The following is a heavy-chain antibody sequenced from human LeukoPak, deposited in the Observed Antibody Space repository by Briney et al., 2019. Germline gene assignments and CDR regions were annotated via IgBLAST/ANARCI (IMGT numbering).Heavy chain of an antibody. D-gene: IGHD3-22*01. V-gene: IGHV3-30*18. Sequence: GGSLRLSCAASGFTFSNYGMHWVRQAPGQGLEWVAVISYDGGNKYYADSVKGRFTISRDNSRNTLYLQMNSLRAEDTAVYHCVKDVDGSGYNPTGYFQHWGQGTLVTVSS. J-gene: IGHJ1*01. CDR3: VKDVDGSGYNPTGYFQH. CDR1: GFTFSNYG. CDR2: ISYDGGNK.